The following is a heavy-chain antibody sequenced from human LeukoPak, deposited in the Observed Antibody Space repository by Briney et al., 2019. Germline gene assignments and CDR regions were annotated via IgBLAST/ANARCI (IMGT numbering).Heavy chain of an antibody. V-gene: IGHV3-11*01. CDR3: ARGHYGLDV. CDR1: GFTFGNHY. Sequence: GGSLRLSCAGSGFTFGNHYITWIRQAPGKGLDWISYTNSSGDTIYYADSVKGRFTISRDNAKNSLNLQMSSLRADDTAIYYCARGHYGLDVWGQGTTVTVSS. J-gene: IGHJ6*02. CDR2: TNSSGDTI.